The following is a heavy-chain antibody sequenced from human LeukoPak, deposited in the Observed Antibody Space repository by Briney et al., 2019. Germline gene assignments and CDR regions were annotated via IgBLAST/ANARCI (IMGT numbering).Heavy chain of an antibody. V-gene: IGHV4-39*01. CDR2: IYYSGTI. J-gene: IGHJ4*02. Sequence: SETLSLTCTVSGGSISSSNYFWGWIRQTPGKGLEWIVSIYYSGTIYYNPSLKSRVTISVDTSKNQFSLRLSSVTAADTAVYYCARHEEEDGYNAKTFDYWGQGTLVTVSS. CDR1: GGSISSSNYF. CDR3: ARHEEEDGYNAKTFDY. D-gene: IGHD5-24*01.